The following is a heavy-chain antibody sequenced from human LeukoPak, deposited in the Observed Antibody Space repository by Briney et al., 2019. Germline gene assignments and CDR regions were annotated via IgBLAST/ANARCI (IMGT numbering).Heavy chain of an antibody. CDR3: ARDSARPTARPDY. J-gene: IGHJ4*02. CDR2: IYYSGTT. V-gene: IGHV4-59*01. Sequence: KSSETLSLTCTVSGGSIRSYYWTWIRQPPGKRLEWIGYIYYSGTTNYNPSLKSRVTISVDTSKNQFSLKLSSVTAADTAVYYCARDSARPTARPDYWGQGTLVTVSS. D-gene: IGHD6-6*01. CDR1: GGSIRSYY.